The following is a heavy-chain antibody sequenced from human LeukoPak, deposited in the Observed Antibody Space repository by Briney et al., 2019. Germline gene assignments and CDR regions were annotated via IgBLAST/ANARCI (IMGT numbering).Heavy chain of an antibody. V-gene: IGHV3-72*01. CDR1: GFTFSDRN. J-gene: IGHJ4*02. D-gene: IGHD1/OR15-1a*01. Sequence: PGGSLRLSCAASGFTFSDRNMDWFRQAPGQGLEWVGRGRNKASSYTTEYAASVKGRFTVSRDDSKNSLYLQMNSLRTEDTAVYYCVRDSTNFYFDYWGQGTLVTVSS. CDR2: GRNKASSYTT. CDR3: VRDSTNFYFDY.